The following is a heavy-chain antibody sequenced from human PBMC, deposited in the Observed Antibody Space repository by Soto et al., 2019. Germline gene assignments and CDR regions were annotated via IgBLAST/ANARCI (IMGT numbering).Heavy chain of an antibody. J-gene: IGHJ6*02. Sequence: GASVKVSCKASGYTFTGYYMHWVRQAPGQGLEWMRWINPNSGGTNYAQKFQGWVTMTRDTSISTAYMELSRLRSDDTAVYYCARESWGGKTSNYYYYGMDVWGQGTTVTVSS. CDR2: INPNSGGT. V-gene: IGHV1-2*04. CDR3: ARESWGGKTSNYYYYGMDV. D-gene: IGHD3-16*01. CDR1: GYTFTGYY.